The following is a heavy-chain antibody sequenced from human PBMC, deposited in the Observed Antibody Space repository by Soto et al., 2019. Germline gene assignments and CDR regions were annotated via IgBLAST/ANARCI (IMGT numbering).Heavy chain of an antibody. Sequence: GGSLRLSCAASGFTFSSYAMSWVRQAPGKGLEWVSAISGSGDATYYADSVKGRFTISRDNSKNTLYLQMNSLRAEDTAVYYCAKDRITMVRGAPDAFDIWGQGTMVTVSS. CDR2: ISGSGDAT. CDR3: AKDRITMVRGAPDAFDI. CDR1: GFTFSSYA. D-gene: IGHD3-10*01. J-gene: IGHJ3*02. V-gene: IGHV3-23*01.